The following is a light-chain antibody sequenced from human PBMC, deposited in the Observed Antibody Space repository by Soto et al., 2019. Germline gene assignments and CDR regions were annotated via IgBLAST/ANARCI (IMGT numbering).Light chain of an antibody. CDR3: GSYAGRYIHYF. Sequence: QSALTQPRSVSGSPGQSVTISCTGSISDVGGYNYVSWYQQHPGKAPKLMIYDVSKRPSGVPDRFSGSKSANTASLTISGLQAEDEADYYCGSYAGRYIHYFFGGGTKAPAL. V-gene: IGLV2-11*01. CDR1: ISDVGGYNY. CDR2: DVS. J-gene: IGLJ1*01.